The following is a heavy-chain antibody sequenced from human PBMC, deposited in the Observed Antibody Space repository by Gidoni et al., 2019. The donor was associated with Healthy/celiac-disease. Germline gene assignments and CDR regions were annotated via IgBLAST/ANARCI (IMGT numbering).Heavy chain of an antibody. D-gene: IGHD6-19*01. J-gene: IGHJ6*02. V-gene: IGHV1-3*01. CDR1: GYTFTNYA. CDR3: AREPRQWGWDYYDYGMDV. Sequence: QVQLVQSGAEVTKPWASVNVSFKASGYTFTNYAMHWVRQAPGQRLEWMGWINGGNGNTEYSQKFQGRVTITRDTSASTADTELSSLRSEDTAVYDCAREPRQWGWDYYDYGMDVWGQGTTVTVSS. CDR2: INGGNGNT.